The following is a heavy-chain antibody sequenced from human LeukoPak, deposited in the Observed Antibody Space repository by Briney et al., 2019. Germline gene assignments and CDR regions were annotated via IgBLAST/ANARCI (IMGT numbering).Heavy chain of an antibody. CDR2: INPNSGGT. CDR1: RGTFSSYA. CDR3: AREAPRSDTYYDILTGFPDAFDI. V-gene: IGHV1-2*02. D-gene: IGHD3-9*01. Sequence: ASVKVSCKASRGTFSSYAINWVRQAPGQGLEWMGWINPNSGGTNYAQKFQGRVTMTRDTSISTAYMELSRLRSDDTAVYYCAREAPRSDTYYDILTGFPDAFDIWGQGTMVPSLQ. J-gene: IGHJ3*02.